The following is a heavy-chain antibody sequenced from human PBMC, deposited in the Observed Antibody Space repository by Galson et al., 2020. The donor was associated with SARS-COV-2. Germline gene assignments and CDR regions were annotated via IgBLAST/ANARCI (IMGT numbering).Heavy chain of an antibody. CDR2: IYYSGST. CDR1: GGSISSSSYY. V-gene: IGHV4-39*01. Sequence: SETLSLTCTVSGGSISSSSYYWGWIRQPPGKGLEWIGSIYYSGSTYYNPSLKSRVTISVDTSKNQFSLKLSSVTAADTAVYYCARLYYYDSSGYRLYFDYWGQGTLVTVSS. J-gene: IGHJ4*02. CDR3: ARLYYYDSSGYRLYFDY. D-gene: IGHD3-22*01.